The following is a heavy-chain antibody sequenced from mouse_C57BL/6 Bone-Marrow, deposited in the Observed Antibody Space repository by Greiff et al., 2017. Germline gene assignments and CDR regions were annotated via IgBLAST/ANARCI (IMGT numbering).Heavy chain of an antibody. CDR2: ISNGGGST. J-gene: IGHJ4*01. CDR1: GFTFSDYY. V-gene: IGHV5-12*01. Sequence: EVKVVESGGGLVQPGGSLKLSCAASGFTFSDYYMYWVRQTPEKRLEWVAYISNGGGSTYYPDTVKGRFTISRDNAKNTLYLQMSRLKSEDTAMYYCARHECFIATVVALSDYAMDYWGQGTSVTVSS. CDR3: ARHECFIATVVALSDYAMDY. D-gene: IGHD1-1*01.